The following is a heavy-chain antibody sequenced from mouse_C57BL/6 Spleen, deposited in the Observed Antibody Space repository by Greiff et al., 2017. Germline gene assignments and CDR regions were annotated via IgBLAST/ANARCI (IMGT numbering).Heavy chain of an antibody. CDR3: ARAYYGSIDY. D-gene: IGHD1-1*01. CDR1: GYAFSSYW. J-gene: IGHJ2*01. CDR2: IYPGDGDT. Sequence: QVHVKQSGAELVKPGASVKISCKASGYAFSSYWMNWVKQRPGKGLEWIGQIYPGDGDTNYNGKFKGKATLTADKSSSTAYMQLSSLTSEDSAVYFCARAYYGSIDYWGQGTTLTVSS. V-gene: IGHV1-80*01.